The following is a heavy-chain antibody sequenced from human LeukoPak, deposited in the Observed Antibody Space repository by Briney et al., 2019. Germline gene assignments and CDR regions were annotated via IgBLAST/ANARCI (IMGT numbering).Heavy chain of an antibody. V-gene: IGHV4-59*01. CDR3: VRDKIVVVPAASYYYGMDV. Sequence: SETLSLTCTVSGGSISSYYWSWIRQPPGKGLEWIGYIYYGGSTNYNPSLKSRVTISVDTSKNQFSLKLSYVTAADTAVYYCVRDKIVVVPAASYYYGMDVWGQGTTVTVSS. D-gene: IGHD2-2*01. CDR2: IYYGGST. CDR1: GGSISSYY. J-gene: IGHJ6*02.